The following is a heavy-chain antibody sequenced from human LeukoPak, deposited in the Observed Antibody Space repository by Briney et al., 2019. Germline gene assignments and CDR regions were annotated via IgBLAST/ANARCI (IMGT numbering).Heavy chain of an antibody. CDR3: ARGAGYNYPYYFDY. J-gene: IGHJ4*02. V-gene: IGHV3-33*01. Sequence: QPGGSLRLSCATSGFTFSSYGFHWVRQAPGKGLEWVAVISNNGGYKHYTDSVKGRFTISRDNSKNTLYLQMNSLRAEDTAVYYCARGAGYNYPYYFDYWGQGTLVTVSS. D-gene: IGHD5-24*01. CDR2: ISNNGGYK. CDR1: GFTFSSYG.